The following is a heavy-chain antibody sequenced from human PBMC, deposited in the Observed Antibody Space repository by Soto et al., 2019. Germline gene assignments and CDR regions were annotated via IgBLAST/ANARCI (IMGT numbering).Heavy chain of an antibody. V-gene: IGHV2-26*01. Sequence: QVTLKESGPVLVKPTETLTLTCTVSGFSLSNARMGVSWIRQPPGKALEWLAHIFSNDEKSYSTSLKSRLTISKDTSKSQVVLTMTNMDPVDTATYYCARIRPRDCGGDCYLGWFDPWGQGTLVTVSS. CDR3: ARIRPRDCGGDCYLGWFDP. CDR2: IFSNDEK. CDR1: GFSLSNARMG. D-gene: IGHD2-21*02. J-gene: IGHJ5*02.